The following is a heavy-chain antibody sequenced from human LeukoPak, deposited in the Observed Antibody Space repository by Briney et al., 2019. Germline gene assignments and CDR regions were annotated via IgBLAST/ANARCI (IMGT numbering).Heavy chain of an antibody. CDR2: IYYSGST. V-gene: IGHV4-39*01. CDR1: GGSISSSSYY. CDR3: AGLWGSGSYSSLYYFDY. Sequence: SETLSLTCAVSGGSISSSSYYWGWIRQPPGKGLEWIGSIYYSGSTYYNPSLKSRVTISVDTSKNQFSLKLSSVTAADTAVYYCAGLWGSGSYSSLYYFDYWGQGTLVTVSS. J-gene: IGHJ4*02. D-gene: IGHD3-10*01.